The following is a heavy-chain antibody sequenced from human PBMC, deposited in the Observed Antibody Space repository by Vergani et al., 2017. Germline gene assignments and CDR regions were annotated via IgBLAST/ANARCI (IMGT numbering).Heavy chain of an antibody. CDR1: GYTFTGYY. CDR2: INPNSGGT. D-gene: IGHD3-10*01. Sequence: QVQLVQSGAEVKKPGASVKVSCKASGYTFTGYYMHWVRQAPGQGLEWMGWINPNSGGTNYAQKFQGRVTMTRDTSISTAYXELSRLRSDDTAVYYCARGGVMVRGGSTPSGNYYYYGMDVWGQGTTVTVSS. CDR3: ARGGVMVRGGSTPSGNYYYYGMDV. V-gene: IGHV1-2*02. J-gene: IGHJ6*02.